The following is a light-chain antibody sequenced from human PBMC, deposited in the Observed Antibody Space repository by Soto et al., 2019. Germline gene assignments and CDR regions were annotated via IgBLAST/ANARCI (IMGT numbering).Light chain of an antibody. CDR2: KVY. J-gene: IGKJ5*01. CDR3: MQGTHWPIT. CDR1: ESLVHSDGIAY. Sequence: DVVMTQSPLSLHVTLGQPASISCSSNESLVHSDGIAYFSWFQQRPGRSPSRLIYKVYNRDSGVTDRFSGSGSGTDFALKISRVEAEDVGVYYCMQGTHWPITFGQGTRLDIK. V-gene: IGKV2-30*02.